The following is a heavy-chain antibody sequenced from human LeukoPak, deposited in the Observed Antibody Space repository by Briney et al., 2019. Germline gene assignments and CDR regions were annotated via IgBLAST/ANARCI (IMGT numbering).Heavy chain of an antibody. V-gene: IGHV3-74*01. D-gene: IGHD6-13*01. J-gene: IGHJ4*02. CDR1: GFSFTNSW. Sequence: GGSLRLSCAAAGFSFTNSWMHWVRQAPGKGLVWVSRIDGDGSTINYADSVKGRFTISRDNAENTLYLQMNSLRAEGTAVYYCARSIYSSSHQDYWGQGTLVTVSS. CDR3: ARSIYSSSHQDY. CDR2: IDGDGSTI.